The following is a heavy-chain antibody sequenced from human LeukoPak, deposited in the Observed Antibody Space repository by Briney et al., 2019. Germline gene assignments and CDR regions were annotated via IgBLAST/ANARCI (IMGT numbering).Heavy chain of an antibody. CDR3: ARAYDYVWGSYRSSHFDY. D-gene: IGHD3-16*02. CDR2: IIPIFGTA. Sequence: SVKVSCKASGYTFTCYYMHWVRQAPGQGLEWMGGIIPIFGTANYAQKFQGRVTITADESTSTAYMELSSLRSEDTAVYYCARAYDYVWGSYRSSHFDYWGQGTLVTVSS. CDR1: GYTFTCYY. V-gene: IGHV1-69*13. J-gene: IGHJ4*02.